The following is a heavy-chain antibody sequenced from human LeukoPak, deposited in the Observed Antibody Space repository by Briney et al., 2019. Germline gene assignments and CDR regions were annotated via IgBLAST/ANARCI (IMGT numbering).Heavy chain of an antibody. CDR3: ASEGPDSSRYYYNRVY. CDR1: GYTFTSYY. CDR2: INPSGGST. Sequence: ASVKVSCKASGYTFTSYYMHWVRQAPGQGLEWMGIINPSGGSTSYAQKFQGRVTMTRDTSTSTVYMELSSLRSEDTAVYYCASEGPDSSRYYYNRVYWGQGTLVTVSS. V-gene: IGHV1-46*01. D-gene: IGHD6-13*01. J-gene: IGHJ4*02.